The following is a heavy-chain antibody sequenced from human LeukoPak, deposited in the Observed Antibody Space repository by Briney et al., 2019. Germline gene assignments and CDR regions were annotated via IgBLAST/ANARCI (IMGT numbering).Heavy chain of an antibody. V-gene: IGHV3-30*02. CDR1: GFTFSSYG. Sequence: GGSLRLSCAASGFTFSSYGMHWVRQAPGKGLEWVAFIRYDGSNKYYADSVKGRFTISRDNAKNSLYLQMNSLRAEDTAVYYCASSLYGRGCMDVWGKGTTVTVSS. J-gene: IGHJ6*03. CDR3: ASSLYGRGCMDV. CDR2: IRYDGSNK. D-gene: IGHD4-17*01.